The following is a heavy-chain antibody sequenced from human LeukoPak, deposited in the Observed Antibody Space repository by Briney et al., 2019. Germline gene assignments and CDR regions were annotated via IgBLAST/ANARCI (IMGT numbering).Heavy chain of an antibody. J-gene: IGHJ4*02. D-gene: IGHD2-15*01. CDR3: ARGRGYCSGGSCRNYDY. V-gene: IGHV4-34*01. Sequence: PSETLSLTCAVYGGSFSGYYWSWIRQPPGKGLEWIGEINHSGSNNYNPSLKSRVTIAVDTSKNQFSLKPSSVTAADTAVYYCARGRGYCSGGSCRNYDYWGQGTLVTVSS. CDR1: GGSFSGYY. CDR2: INHSGSN.